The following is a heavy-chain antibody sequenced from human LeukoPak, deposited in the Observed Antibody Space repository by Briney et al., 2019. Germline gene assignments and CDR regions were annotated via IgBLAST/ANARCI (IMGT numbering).Heavy chain of an antibody. Sequence: PGGSLRLSCTASGFTFSSHWMTWVRQPPGKGLEWVANIKEDGSVKYYVDSVKGRLTISRDNTKNALYLQMNSLRADDTAVYFCARDSTWLLDYWGQGTLITASS. CDR2: IKEDGSVK. J-gene: IGHJ4*02. CDR3: ARDSTWLLDY. CDR1: GFTFSSHW. V-gene: IGHV3-7*03. D-gene: IGHD6-19*01.